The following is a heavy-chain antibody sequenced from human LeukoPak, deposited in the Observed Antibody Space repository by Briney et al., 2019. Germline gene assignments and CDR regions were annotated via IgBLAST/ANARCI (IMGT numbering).Heavy chain of an antibody. CDR1: GFTFSSYA. J-gene: IGHJ4*02. CDR2: ISGSGGST. Sequence: GGSLRLSCAASGFTFSSYAMSWVRQAPGKGLEWVSAISGSGGSTYYADSVKGRFTISRDNSKNTLYLQMNSLRAEDTAVYYCAKDIVVVVAARNYFDYWGQGTLVTVSS. D-gene: IGHD2-15*01. CDR3: AKDIVVVVAARNYFDY. V-gene: IGHV3-23*01.